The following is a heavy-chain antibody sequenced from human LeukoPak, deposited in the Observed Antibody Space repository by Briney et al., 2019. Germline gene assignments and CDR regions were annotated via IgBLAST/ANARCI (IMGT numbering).Heavy chain of an antibody. CDR3: ARGVYIAAAQYGY. Sequence: SSETLSLTCTVSGGSISNYYWSWIRQPPGKGLEWIGYIYYSGTTNYNPSLKSRVTISVDTSKNQFSLKLNSVTAADTAVYYCARGVYIAAAQYGYWGQGTLVTVSS. V-gene: IGHV4-59*01. D-gene: IGHD6-13*01. J-gene: IGHJ4*02. CDR1: GGSISNYY. CDR2: IYYSGTT.